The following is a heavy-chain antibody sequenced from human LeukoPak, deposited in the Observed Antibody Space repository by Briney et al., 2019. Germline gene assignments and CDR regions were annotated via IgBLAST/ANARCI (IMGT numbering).Heavy chain of an antibody. V-gene: IGHV4-34*01. J-gene: IGHJ4*02. D-gene: IGHD3-10*01. CDR2: INHSGST. CDR1: GGSFSGYY. CDR3: ARGLITMVRGVTKKGDYFDY. Sequence: WETLSLTCAVYGGSFSGYYWSWIRQPPGKGLEWIGEINHSGSTNYNPSLKSRVTISVDTSKNQFSLKLSSVTAADTAVYYCARGLITMVRGVTKKGDYFDYWGQGTLVTVSS.